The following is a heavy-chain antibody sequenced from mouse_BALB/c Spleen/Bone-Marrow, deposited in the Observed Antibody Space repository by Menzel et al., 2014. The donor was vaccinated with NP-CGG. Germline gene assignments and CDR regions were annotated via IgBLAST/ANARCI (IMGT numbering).Heavy chain of an antibody. J-gene: IGHJ4*01. Sequence: EVQVVESGPGLVKPSQSLSLTCSVTGYSITNGYYWNWIRQFPGNKLEWMGYISYDGSNNYNPSLKNRISITRDTSKNQFFLKLNSVTTEDTATYYCARGDGNYGGAMDYWGQGTSVTVSS. V-gene: IGHV3-6*02. CDR2: ISYDGSN. CDR1: GYSITNGYY. CDR3: ARGDGNYGGAMDY. D-gene: IGHD2-1*01.